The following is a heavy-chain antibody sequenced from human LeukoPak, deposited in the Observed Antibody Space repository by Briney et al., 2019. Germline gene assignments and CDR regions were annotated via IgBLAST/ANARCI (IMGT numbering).Heavy chain of an antibody. J-gene: IGHJ4*02. CDR3: ARLNYYGFDY. CDR1: GGSINSSSYY. D-gene: IGHD1-26*01. Sequence: SETLSLTCTVSGGSINSSSYYWGWIRQPPGKGLEWIGSINYSEKPYYNPSLKSRVTISVDTSKNQFSLKLSSVTAADTAVYYCARLNYYGFDYWGQGTLVTFSS. CDR2: INYSEKP. V-gene: IGHV4-39*01.